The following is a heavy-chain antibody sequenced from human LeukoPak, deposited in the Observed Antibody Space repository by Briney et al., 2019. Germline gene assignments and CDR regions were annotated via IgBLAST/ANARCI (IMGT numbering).Heavy chain of an antibody. Sequence: HAGRSLRLSCAASGFTFSNYFMSWVRQAPEKGLEWVSYIGPSGDNINYADSVKGRFSVSRDSAKTSLYLQMNSLRAEDAAVYFCARGSSGSWLGYFDYWGQGTLVTVSS. CDR3: ARGSSGSWLGYFDY. V-gene: IGHV3-48*03. CDR1: GFTFSNYF. D-gene: IGHD6-13*01. CDR2: IGPSGDNI. J-gene: IGHJ4*02.